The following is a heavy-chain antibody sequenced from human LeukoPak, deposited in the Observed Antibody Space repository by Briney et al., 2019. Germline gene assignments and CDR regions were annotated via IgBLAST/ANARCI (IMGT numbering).Heavy chain of an antibody. V-gene: IGHV4-39*01. J-gene: IGHJ4*02. CDR2: IYYGANT. CDR1: GDSVSSNSHY. D-gene: IGHD3-10*01. Sequence: PSQTLSLTCNVSGDSVSSNSHYSGWIRQPPGKGLEWIVSIYYGANTYYNPSVTSRVTISVDTSKNQFSLNLRSVTAADTAVYYCARQDSFYYGSGRPGYWGQGTQVTVSS. CDR3: ARQDSFYYGSGRPGY.